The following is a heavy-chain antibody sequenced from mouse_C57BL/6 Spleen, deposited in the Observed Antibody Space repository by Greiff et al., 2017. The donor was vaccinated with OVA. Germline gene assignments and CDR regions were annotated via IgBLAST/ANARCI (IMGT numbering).Heavy chain of an antibody. Sequence: ESGPGLVKPSQSLSLTCSVTGYSITSGYYWNWIRQFPGNKLEWMGYLSYDGSNNYNPSLKNRISITRDTTKNQFFLKLNSVTTEDTATDYFAGYDYDSAYWGQGTLVTVSA. CDR3: AGYDYDSAY. CDR2: LSYDGSN. D-gene: IGHD2-4*01. V-gene: IGHV3-6*01. J-gene: IGHJ3*01. CDR1: GYSITSGYY.